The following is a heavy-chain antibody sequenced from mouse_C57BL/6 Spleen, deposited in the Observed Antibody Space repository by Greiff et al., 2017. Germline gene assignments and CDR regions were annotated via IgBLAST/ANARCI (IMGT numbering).Heavy chain of an antibody. CDR2: IYPGDGDT. V-gene: IGHV1-82*01. CDR3: ARWASSLFDY. CDR1: GYAFSSSW. J-gene: IGHJ2*01. Sequence: VHLVESGPELVKPGASVKISCKASGYAFSSSWMNWVKQRPGKGLEWIGRIYPGDGDTNYNGKFKGKATLTADKSSSTAYMQLSSLTSEDSAVYFCARWASSLFDYWGQGTTLTVSS. D-gene: IGHD6-1*01.